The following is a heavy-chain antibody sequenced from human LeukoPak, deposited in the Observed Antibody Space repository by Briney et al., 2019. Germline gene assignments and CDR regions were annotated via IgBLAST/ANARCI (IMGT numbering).Heavy chain of an antibody. D-gene: IGHD4-23*01. Sequence: GGSLRLSCAASGFTFSSYGMHWVRQAPGKGLEWVAVISYDGRNKYYADSVKGRFTISRDNPKNTLYLQMNSLRAEDTAVYYCARALSYGGKSPTPGNYWGQGTLVTVSS. J-gene: IGHJ4*02. CDR3: ARALSYGGKSPTPGNY. CDR1: GFTFSSYG. V-gene: IGHV3-30*03. CDR2: ISYDGRNK.